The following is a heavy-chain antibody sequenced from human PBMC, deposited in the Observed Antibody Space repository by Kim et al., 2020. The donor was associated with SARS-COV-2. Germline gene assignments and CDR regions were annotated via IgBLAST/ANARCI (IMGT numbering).Heavy chain of an antibody. CDR3: ARLGYYGSGSRIGYFDL. Sequence: SETLSLTCTVSGGSISSSSYYWGWIRQPPGKGLEWIGSIYYSGSTYYNPSLKSRVTISVDTSKNQFSLKLSSVTAADTAVYYCARLGYYGSGSRIGYFDLWGRGTLVTVSS. J-gene: IGHJ2*01. V-gene: IGHV4-39*01. CDR2: IYYSGST. CDR1: GGSISSSSYY. D-gene: IGHD3-10*01.